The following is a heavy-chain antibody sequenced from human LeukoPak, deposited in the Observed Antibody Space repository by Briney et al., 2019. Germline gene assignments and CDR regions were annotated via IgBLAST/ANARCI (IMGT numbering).Heavy chain of an antibody. CDR2: ISGGGGST. CDR3: SKVGVEYSSSSGYFDY. D-gene: IGHD6-6*01. CDR1: GFTFRSYA. Sequence: GGSLRLSCAASGFTFRSYAMSWVRQAPGKGLEWVSAISGGGGSTYYADSVKGRFTISRDNSKSTLYLQMNSLRAEDTAVYYGSKVGVEYSSSSGYFDYWGQGTLVTVSS. J-gene: IGHJ4*02. V-gene: IGHV3-23*01.